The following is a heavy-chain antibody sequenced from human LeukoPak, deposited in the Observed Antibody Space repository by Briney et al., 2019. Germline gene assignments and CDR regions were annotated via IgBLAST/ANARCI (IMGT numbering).Heavy chain of an antibody. D-gene: IGHD2/OR15-2a*01. CDR3: AKDRYPGYYDY. CDR2: ISGSGGST. CDR1: GFTFSSYA. Sequence: GGSLRLSCAASGFTFSSYAMSWVRQTPGKGLEWVSTISGSGGSTYYADSVKGRFTISSDDSKNTLYLQMNSLRAEDTALYYCAKDRYPGYYDYCGQGTLVTVSS. J-gene: IGHJ4*02. V-gene: IGHV3-23*01.